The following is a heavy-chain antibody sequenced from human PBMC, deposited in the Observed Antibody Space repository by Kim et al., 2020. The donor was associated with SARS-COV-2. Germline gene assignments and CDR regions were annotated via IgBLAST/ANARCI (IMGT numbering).Heavy chain of an antibody. J-gene: IGHJ5*02. D-gene: IGHD3-10*01. CDR3: AKDRLLWFGELLAWFDP. Sequence: AKGRFTISRDNSKNTLYLQMNSLRAEDTAVYYCAKDRLLWFGELLAWFDPWGQGTLVTVSS. V-gene: IGHV3-23*01.